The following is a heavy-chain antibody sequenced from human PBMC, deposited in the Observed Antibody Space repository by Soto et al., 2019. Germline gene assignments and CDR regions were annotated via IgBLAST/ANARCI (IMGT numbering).Heavy chain of an antibody. V-gene: IGHV4-34*02. CDR1: GGSFSGYS. D-gene: IGHD3-3*02. J-gene: IGHJ6*02. CDR2: INHSGGT. CDR3: ARDRQYYHFWSGYQNEGPYGMDV. Sequence: QVQLQQWGAGLLKSSETLSLTCAVYGGSFSGYSWPWIRQAPGKGLEWIGEINHSGGTNYNSSLKSRVSISVDTSKNQFSLILYSVTAADTAVYYCARDRQYYHFWSGYQNEGPYGMDVWGQGTTVTVSS.